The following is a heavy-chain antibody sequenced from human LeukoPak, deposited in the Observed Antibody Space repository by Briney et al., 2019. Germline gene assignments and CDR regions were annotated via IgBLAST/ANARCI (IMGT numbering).Heavy chain of an antibody. CDR2: ISPSSGDS. CDR3: ARDGGAVHFDY. D-gene: IGHD3-16*01. V-gene: IGHV3-21*01. CDR1: GFMFSSYF. J-gene: IGHJ4*02. Sequence: GGSLRLSCAASGFMFSSYFMNWVRQAPGKGLEWVSSISPSSGDSYYADSVRGRFTISRDNAKNSLYPQMNSLRAEDTAVYYCARDGGAVHFDYWGQGTLVTVSS.